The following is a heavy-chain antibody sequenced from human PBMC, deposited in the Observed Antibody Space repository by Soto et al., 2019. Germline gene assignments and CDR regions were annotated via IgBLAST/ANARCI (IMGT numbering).Heavy chain of an antibody. Sequence: GGSLRLSCAASGFTFSSYGMHWVRQAPGKGLEWVAFIWNDGSNKYYADSVKGRFTISRDNSKNTLNLQMNSLRAEDTAVYYCARDRMVDGYNPTRPFDYWGQGTMGTVSS. V-gene: IGHV3-33*01. CDR3: ARDRMVDGYNPTRPFDY. J-gene: IGHJ4*02. CDR1: GFTFSSYG. D-gene: IGHD2-8*01. CDR2: IWNDGSNK.